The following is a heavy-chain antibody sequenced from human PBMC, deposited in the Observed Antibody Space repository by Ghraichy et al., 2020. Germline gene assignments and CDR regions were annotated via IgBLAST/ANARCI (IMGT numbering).Heavy chain of an antibody. CDR2: INWNGGTI. Sequence: RGSLRLSCAASGFTFDDYAMSWVRQVPGKGLEWVSVINWNGGTIGYADSVKGRFTVSRDNAKNSLYLQLNSLRAEDTALYYCARGRAVAGWGAFDFWGQGTMVTVSS. CDR1: GFTFDDYA. CDR3: ARGRAVAGWGAFDF. V-gene: IGHV3-20*04. D-gene: IGHD6-19*01. J-gene: IGHJ3*01.